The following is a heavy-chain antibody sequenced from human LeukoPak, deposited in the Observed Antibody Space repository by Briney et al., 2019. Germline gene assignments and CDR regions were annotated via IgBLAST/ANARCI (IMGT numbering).Heavy chain of an antibody. J-gene: IGHJ3*02. CDR3: AGAYCGGDCYSGRTFDI. D-gene: IGHD2-21*02. Sequence: SETLSLTCAVSGGSISSSYWWSGVRQPPGKGRDGSGEVYQIGSTNYNPSPKSRVTISVDKSKNQFSLKLSSVTAADTAVYYCAGAYCGGDCYSGRTFDIWGQGTMVSVSS. CDR1: GGSISSSYW. CDR2: VYQIGST. V-gene: IGHV4-4*02.